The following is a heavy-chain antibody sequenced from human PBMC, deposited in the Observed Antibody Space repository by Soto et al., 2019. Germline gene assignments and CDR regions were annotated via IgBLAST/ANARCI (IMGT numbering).Heavy chain of an antibody. CDR2: ISSSSSYI. CDR1: GFTFSSYS. CDR3: ARATPGCSSTSCSFDY. V-gene: IGHV3-21*01. Sequence: PGGTLRLSCAASGFTFSSYSMNWVRQAPGKGLEWVSSISSSSSYIYYADSVKGRFTISRDNAKNSLYLQMNSLRAEDTAVYYCARATPGCSSTSCSFDYWGQGTLVTVSS. D-gene: IGHD2-2*01. J-gene: IGHJ4*02.